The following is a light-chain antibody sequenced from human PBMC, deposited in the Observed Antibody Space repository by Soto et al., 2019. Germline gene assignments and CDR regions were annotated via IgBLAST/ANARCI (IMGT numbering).Light chain of an antibody. Sequence: ALTQPASVSGSPGQSITISCTGTASDVGGYNYVSWYQQHPGKAPKLMIHAVSNRPSGISSRFSGSKSGNTASLTISGLQSEDEADYFCCSYTSRTTYVFGTGTKVTVL. V-gene: IGLV2-14*01. J-gene: IGLJ1*01. CDR3: CSYTSRTTYV. CDR1: ASDVGGYNY. CDR2: AVS.